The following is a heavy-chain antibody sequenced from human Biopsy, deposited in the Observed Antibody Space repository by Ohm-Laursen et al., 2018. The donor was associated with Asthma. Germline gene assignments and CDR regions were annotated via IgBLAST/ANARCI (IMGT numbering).Heavy chain of an antibody. CDR1: GFSFSNYG. V-gene: IGHV3-30*18. D-gene: IGHD1-26*01. J-gene: IGHJ4*02. CDR2: ISFDGSNK. CDR3: AKDVFPGWELRRGPDY. Sequence: SLRLSCAASGFSFSNYGMHWVRQSPGKGLDWVAVISFDGSNKNYTDSVKGRFTISRDNSRNTLHLQMNSLRAEDTAVYYCAKDVFPGWELRRGPDYWGQRTLVTVSS.